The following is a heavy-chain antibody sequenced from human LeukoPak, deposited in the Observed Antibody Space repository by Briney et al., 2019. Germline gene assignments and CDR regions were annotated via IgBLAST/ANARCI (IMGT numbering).Heavy chain of an antibody. CDR1: GGSISSGDYF. D-gene: IGHD3-22*01. CDR2: IYYSGSA. V-gene: IGHV4-30-4*01. J-gene: IGHJ5*02. Sequence: SETLSLTCTVSGGSISSGDYFWSWIRQPPGKGLEWIGSIYYSGSASYNPSLKSRLAISVDTSRNQFSLKLSSVTAADTALYYCARDDYDSSAYSEAAWFDPWGQGTLVSVSS. CDR3: ARDDYDSSAYSEAAWFDP.